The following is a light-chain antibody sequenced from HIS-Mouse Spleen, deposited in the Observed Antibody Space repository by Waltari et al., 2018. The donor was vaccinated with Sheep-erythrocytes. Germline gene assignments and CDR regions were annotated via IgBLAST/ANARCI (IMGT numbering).Light chain of an antibody. V-gene: IGKV1-39*01. CDR2: AAS. Sequence: PPSVSVSPGQTASITCSGDKLGDKYAYWYQQKPGKAPKLLIYAASSLQSGVPSRFSGSGSGTDFTLTISSLQPEDFATYYCQQSYSTPQFTFGPGTKVDIK. CDR1: KLGDKY. CDR3: QQSYSTPQFT. J-gene: IGKJ3*01.